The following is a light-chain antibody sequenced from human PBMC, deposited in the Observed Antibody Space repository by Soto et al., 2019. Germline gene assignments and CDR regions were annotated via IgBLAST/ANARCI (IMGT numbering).Light chain of an antibody. J-gene: IGKJ1*01. CDR1: QGIGDT. CDR2: DTS. Sequence: EVVMTQSPATLSVCPGEGATLSCRARQGIGDTLALYQHKPGQTPSLLIYDTSTSATCVPTWFSGSRSGTEYTLTISSLQPDDFATYYCQHYNSYSEAFGQGTKVDIK. CDR3: QHYNSYSEA. V-gene: IGKV3-15*01.